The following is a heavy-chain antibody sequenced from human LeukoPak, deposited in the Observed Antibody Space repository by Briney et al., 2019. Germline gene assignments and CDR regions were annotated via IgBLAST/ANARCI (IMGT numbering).Heavy chain of an antibody. CDR2: IKQDGSEK. CDR3: ARVDLDCSSTSCYDNGFDY. V-gene: IGHV3-7*01. Sequence: PGGSLRLSCAASGFTFSSYWMSWVRQAPGKGLEWVANIKQDGSEKYYVDSVKGRFTISRDNAENSLYLQMNSLRAEDTAVYYCARVDLDCSSTSCYDNGFDYWGQGTLVTVSS. CDR1: GFTFSSYW. J-gene: IGHJ4*02. D-gene: IGHD2-2*01.